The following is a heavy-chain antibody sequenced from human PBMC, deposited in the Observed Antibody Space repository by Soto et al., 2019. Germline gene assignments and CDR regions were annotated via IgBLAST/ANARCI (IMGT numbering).Heavy chain of an antibody. J-gene: IGHJ6*02. CDR2: IHYSGSI. CDR3: AREDDGGDRDYYGLHV. CDR1: GGSISTDHYH. D-gene: IGHD2-21*02. V-gene: IGHV4-30-4*01. Sequence: QVQLQESGPGLVRPSQTLSLTCTVSGGSISTDHYHWTWIRQTPGKGLEWIGYIHYSGSIHFNPSLQSRVSMSVDTPKNLFSLKLSSVTAADTAVYFCAREDDGGDRDYYGLHVWGQGTTVTVSS.